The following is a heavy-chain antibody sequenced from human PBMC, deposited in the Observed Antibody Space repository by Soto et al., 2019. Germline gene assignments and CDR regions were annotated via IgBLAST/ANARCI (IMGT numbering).Heavy chain of an antibody. CDR1: GGSFSKYG. Sequence: QVQLVQSGAEVKMPGSSVRVSCKASGGSFSKYGISWVRQAPGQGLEWMGGIIPMFGIGNYAEKFLGRVTITADESTSTSHMELSSLRSEDTDVSFCARGYRENYFYDMDVWGQGTTVTVSS. J-gene: IGHJ6*02. V-gene: IGHV1-69*01. CDR3: ARGYRENYFYDMDV. D-gene: IGHD1-26*01. CDR2: IIPMFGIG.